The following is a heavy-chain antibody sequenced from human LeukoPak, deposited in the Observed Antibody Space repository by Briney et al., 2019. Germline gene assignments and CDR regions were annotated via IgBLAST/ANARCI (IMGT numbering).Heavy chain of an antibody. V-gene: IGHV3-21*01. CDR1: GFTFSSYH. J-gene: IGHJ6*03. CDR2: IGSSGSYI. D-gene: IGHD6-13*01. CDR3: ARWSSSWSDMDV. Sequence: GGSLRLSCEVSGFTFSSYHMNWVRQAPGKGLEWVSSIGSSGSYIYYADSLTGRFTISRDNAKNSLYLQMNSLRAEDTAVYYCARWSSSWSDMDVWGKGTTVTVSS.